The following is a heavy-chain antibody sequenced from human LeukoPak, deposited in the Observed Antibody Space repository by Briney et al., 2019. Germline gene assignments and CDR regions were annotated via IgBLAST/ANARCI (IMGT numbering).Heavy chain of an antibody. V-gene: IGHV3-74*01. CDR2: IKSDGSST. CDR3: AKVESEYYDFWSGYSTPVGYYYYYMDV. D-gene: IGHD3-3*01. CDR1: GFAFSTYW. Sequence: GGSLRLSCAASGFAFSTYWMHWVRRAPGKGLVWVSLIKSDGSSTNYADSVKGRFTISRDNAKNTLYLQMNSLRAEDTAVYYCAKVESEYYDFWSGYSTPVGYYYYYMDVWGKGTTVTVSS. J-gene: IGHJ6*03.